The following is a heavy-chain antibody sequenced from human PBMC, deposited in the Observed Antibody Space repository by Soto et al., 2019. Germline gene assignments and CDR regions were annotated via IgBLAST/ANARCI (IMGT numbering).Heavy chain of an antibody. CDR2: IYSGGST. V-gene: IGHV3-66*01. CDR1: GFSVNSNY. CDR3: VKDRDGSYFDY. Sequence: WGSLRLSCAASGFSVNSNYMSWVRQAPGKGLEWVSVIYSGGSTYYADPVKGRFTISRDNSKNTLYLQMSSLRAEDTALYYCVKDRDGSYFDYWGQGTQVTVS. J-gene: IGHJ4*02. D-gene: IGHD1-26*01.